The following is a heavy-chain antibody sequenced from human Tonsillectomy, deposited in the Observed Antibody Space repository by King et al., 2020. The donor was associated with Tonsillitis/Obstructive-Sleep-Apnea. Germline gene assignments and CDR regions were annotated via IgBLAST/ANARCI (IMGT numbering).Heavy chain of an antibody. CDR2: IIPILGIA. V-gene: IGHV1-69*09. CDR3: ARVIRVAAAGVNWFDP. Sequence: QLVPSGAEVKKPGSSVKVSCKASGGTFSSYAISWVRQAPGQGLEWMGRIIPILGIANYAQKFQGRVTITADKSTSTAYMELSSLRSEDTAVYYCARVIRVAAAGVNWFDPWGQGTLVTVSS. CDR1: GGTFSSYA. J-gene: IGHJ5*02. D-gene: IGHD6-13*01.